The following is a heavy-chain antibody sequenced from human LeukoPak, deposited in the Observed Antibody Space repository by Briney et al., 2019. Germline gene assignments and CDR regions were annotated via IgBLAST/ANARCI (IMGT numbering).Heavy chain of an antibody. CDR2: IYIGGTI. CDR3: ARDGENHYYDY. V-gene: IGHV3-66*01. Sequence: GESLKISCAASGFTVSSNHMSWVRQAPGQGLEWVSVIYIGGTIYYADSVKGRFTISRDNSQNTVYLEMNSLRAEDTAVYYCARDGENHYYDYWGQGTLVTVST. CDR1: GFTVSSNH. J-gene: IGHJ4*02. D-gene: IGHD7-27*01.